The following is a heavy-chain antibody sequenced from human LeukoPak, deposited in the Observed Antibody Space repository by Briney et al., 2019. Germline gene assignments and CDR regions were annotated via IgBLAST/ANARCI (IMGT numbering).Heavy chain of an antibody. Sequence: SVKVSCKASGGTFSSYAISWVRQAPGQGLEWMGGIIPIFGTANYAQKFQGRVTITADESTSTAYMELSSLRAEDTAVYYCARDFIAAAVLRPYYFDYWGQGTLVTVSS. CDR2: IIPIFGTA. CDR3: ARDFIAAAVLRPYYFDY. CDR1: GGTFSSYA. D-gene: IGHD6-13*01. V-gene: IGHV1-69*13. J-gene: IGHJ4*02.